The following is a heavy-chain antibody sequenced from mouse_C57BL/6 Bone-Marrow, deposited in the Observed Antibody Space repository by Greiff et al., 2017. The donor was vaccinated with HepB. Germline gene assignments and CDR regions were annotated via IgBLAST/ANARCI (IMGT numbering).Heavy chain of an antibody. CDR2: FDPENGDT. V-gene: IGHV14-4*01. CDR3: TTPFAY. Sequence: EVQLQESGAELVRPGASVTLSCTASGFTITDDYMHWVNQRPEQGLEWIGWFDPENGDTEDASKFQGKATITADTSSNTAYLQLSSLTAEDTAVYDCTTPFAYWGQGTRVTVSA. J-gene: IGHJ3*01. CDR1: GFTITDDY.